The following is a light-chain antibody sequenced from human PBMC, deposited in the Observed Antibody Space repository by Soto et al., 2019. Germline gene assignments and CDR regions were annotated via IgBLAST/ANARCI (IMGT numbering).Light chain of an antibody. CDR2: AAS. J-gene: IGKJ2*01. V-gene: IGKV1-39*01. Sequence: DIQMTQSPSSLSASVGDRVTITCRASQSIRSYLNWYQQKPGKVPKLLIYAASSLQSGVPSRFSGSGSGTDFTLTISSLQPEDFATYYCQQSYSTLYTFGQGTKVDIK. CDR1: QSIRSY. CDR3: QQSYSTLYT.